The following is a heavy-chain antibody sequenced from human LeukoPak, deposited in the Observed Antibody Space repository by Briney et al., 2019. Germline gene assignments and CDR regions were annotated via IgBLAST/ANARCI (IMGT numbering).Heavy chain of an antibody. CDR3: ARAYSSGWNDAFDI. D-gene: IGHD6-19*01. CDR2: IIPIFDTA. V-gene: IGHV1-69*13. CDR1: GDTFSSYT. J-gene: IGHJ3*02. Sequence: ASVKVSCKASGDTFSSYTITWVRQAPGQGLEWMGGIIPIFDTANYAQKFQGRVTITADESTSTAYMELSSLRSEDTAVYYCARAYSSGWNDAFDIWGQGTMVTVSS.